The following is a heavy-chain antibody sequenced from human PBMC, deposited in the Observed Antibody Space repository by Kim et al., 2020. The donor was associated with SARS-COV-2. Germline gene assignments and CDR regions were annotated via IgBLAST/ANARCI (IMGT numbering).Heavy chain of an antibody. Sequence: GGSLRLSCAASGFTVSSNYMSWVRQAPGKGLEWVSVIYSGGSTYYADSVKGRFTISRDNSKNTLYLQMNSLRAEDTAVYYCARDLAVYGMDVWGQGTTVTVSS. CDR3: ARDLAVYGMDV. V-gene: IGHV3-66*02. CDR1: GFTVSSNY. CDR2: IYSGGST. D-gene: IGHD2-21*01. J-gene: IGHJ6*02.